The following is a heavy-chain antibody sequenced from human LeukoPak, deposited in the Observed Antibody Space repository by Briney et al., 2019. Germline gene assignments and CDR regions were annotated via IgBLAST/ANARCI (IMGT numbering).Heavy chain of an antibody. CDR2: ISYDGSNK. J-gene: IGHJ2*01. CDR1: GFTFSSYA. D-gene: IGHD3-22*01. Sequence: GGSLRLSCAASGFTFSSYAMHWVRQAPGKGLEWVAVISYDGSNKYYADSVKGRFTISRDNSKNTLYLQMNSLRAEDTAVYYCARVPVDYYDSSGYYMTEYFDLWGRGTLVTVSS. V-gene: IGHV3-30-3*01. CDR3: ARVPVDYYDSSGYYMTEYFDL.